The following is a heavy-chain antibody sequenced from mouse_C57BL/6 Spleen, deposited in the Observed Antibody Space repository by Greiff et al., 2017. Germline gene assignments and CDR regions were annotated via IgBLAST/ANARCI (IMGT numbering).Heavy chain of an antibody. CDR2: IWSGGST. V-gene: IGHV2-2*01. CDR1: GFSLTSYG. Sequence: QVQLKESGPGLVQPSQSLSITCPVSGFSLTSYGVHWVRQSPGKGLEWLGVIWSGGSTDYNAAFISRLSISKDNSKSQVFFKMNSLQADDTAIYYCARKTDYDGYFDVWGTGTTVTVSS. D-gene: IGHD2-4*01. J-gene: IGHJ1*03. CDR3: ARKTDYDGYFDV.